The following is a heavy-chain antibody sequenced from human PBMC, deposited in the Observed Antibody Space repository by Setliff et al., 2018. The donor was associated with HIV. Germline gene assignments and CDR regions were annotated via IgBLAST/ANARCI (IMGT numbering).Heavy chain of an antibody. V-gene: IGHV1-69*10. CDR1: GGTFSSYA. J-gene: IGHJ6*02. D-gene: IGHD2-8*01. CDR3: AKSGPRRNNGYQLSVRTWGMDV. CDR2: IIPFLHIA. Sequence: ASVKVSCKASGGTFSSYAFTWVRQAPGQGLEWMGGIIPFLHIANYAQKFQDRVTITADGSTSTVYMELSSLRSEDTVVYYCAKSGPRRNNGYQLSVRTWGMDVWGQGTTVTVSS.